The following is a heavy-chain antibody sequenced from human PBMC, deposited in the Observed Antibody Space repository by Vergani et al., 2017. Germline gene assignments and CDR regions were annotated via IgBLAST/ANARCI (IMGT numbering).Heavy chain of an antibody. CDR1: GFTFSSYW. J-gene: IGHJ4*02. Sequence: EVQLVESGGGLVQPGGSLRLSCPASGFTFSSYWMSWVRQAPGKGLEWVASVKQDGSEKYYVDSVKGRFTISRDNAKNSLYLQMNSLRAEDTAVYYCAREIVTQYYYDSSGYPYYFDYWGQGTLVTVSS. CDR2: VKQDGSEK. V-gene: IGHV3-7*01. CDR3: AREIVTQYYYDSSGYPYYFDY. D-gene: IGHD3-22*01.